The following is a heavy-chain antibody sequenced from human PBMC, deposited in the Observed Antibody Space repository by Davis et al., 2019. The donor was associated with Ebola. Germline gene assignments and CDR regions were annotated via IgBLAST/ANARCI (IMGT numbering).Heavy chain of an antibody. CDR1: GRTFSSYA. J-gene: IGHJ4*02. CDR3: ARGHGGASRPTAFDY. CDR2: IITIFGTA. Sequence: SVKVSCKASGRTFSSYAISWVRQAPGQGLEWMGGIITIFGTANYAQKFQGRVTITADESTSTAYMELISLRSEETSVYYCARGHGGASRPTAFDYWGQGTLVTVSS. D-gene: IGHD5-18*01. V-gene: IGHV1-69*13.